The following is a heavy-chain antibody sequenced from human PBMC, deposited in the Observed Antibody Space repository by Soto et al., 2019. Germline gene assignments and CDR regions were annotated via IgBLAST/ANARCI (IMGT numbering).Heavy chain of an antibody. Sequence: QVQLVQSGAEVKKPGSSVKVSCKASGGTFSSYTISWVRQAPGQGLEWMGRIIPILGIANYAQKFQGRVTITADKSTSTAYMELSSLRSEDTAVYYCARDYMVRGVISRYYYYGMDVWGQGTTVTVSS. CDR3: ARDYMVRGVISRYYYYGMDV. V-gene: IGHV1-69*08. J-gene: IGHJ6*02. D-gene: IGHD3-10*01. CDR1: GGTFSSYT. CDR2: IIPILGIA.